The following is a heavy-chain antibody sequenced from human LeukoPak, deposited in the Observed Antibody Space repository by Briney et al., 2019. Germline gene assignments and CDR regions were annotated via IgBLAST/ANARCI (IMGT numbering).Heavy chain of an antibody. D-gene: IGHD1-14*01. J-gene: IGHJ3*02. Sequence: SETLSLTCTVSGCSFSSYYWSWIRQPPGKGLEWIGYIYYSGSTNYNPSLKSRVTISVDTSKNQFSLKLSSVTPADTAVYYFASFPGPDAFDIWGQGTMVTVSS. CDR2: IYYSGST. CDR3: ASFPGPDAFDI. V-gene: IGHV4-59*01. CDR1: GCSFSSYY.